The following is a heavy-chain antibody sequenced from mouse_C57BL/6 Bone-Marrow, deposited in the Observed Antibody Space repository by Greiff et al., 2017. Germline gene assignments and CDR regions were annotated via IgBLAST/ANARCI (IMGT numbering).Heavy chain of an antibody. CDR3: TTYGSSYEKAY. CDR1: GFNIKDDY. Sequence: EVQLQQSGAELVRPGASVKLSCTASGFNIKDDYMHWVKQRPEQGLEWIGWIDPENGDTEYASKFQGKATITADTSSNTAYLQLSSLTCEDTAVYYCTTYGSSYEKAYWGQGTTLTVSS. CDR2: IDPENGDT. J-gene: IGHJ2*01. D-gene: IGHD1-1*01. V-gene: IGHV14-4*01.